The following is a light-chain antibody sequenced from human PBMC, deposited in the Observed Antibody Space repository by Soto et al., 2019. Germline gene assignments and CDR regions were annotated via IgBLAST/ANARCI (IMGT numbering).Light chain of an antibody. CDR1: QSISSW. CDR3: QQYHSYPCT. J-gene: IGKJ1*01. CDR2: DAS. V-gene: IGKV1-5*01. Sequence: DIQMTQSPSTLSASVGDRVTVTCRASQSISSWLAWYQQKPGKAPKLLIYDASSLESGVPSRFSGSGSGTEFTLTISSMQPDDFATYYCQQYHSYPCTFGQGTEVDIK.